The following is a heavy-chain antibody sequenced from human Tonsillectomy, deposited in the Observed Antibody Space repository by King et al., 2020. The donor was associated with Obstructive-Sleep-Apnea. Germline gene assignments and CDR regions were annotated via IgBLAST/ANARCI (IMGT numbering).Heavy chain of an antibody. V-gene: IGHV4-59*08. Sequence: QLQESGPGLVKPSETLSLTCTVSGGSISNYYWSWIRQPPGKGLEWLGYIYYSGSTNYNPSLKSRVTLSVDRSKTQFSLQLTSVTAADTAVYYCARNPYGGYRWFDPWGQGTLVTVSS. CDR2: IYYSGST. J-gene: IGHJ5*02. CDR3: ARNPYGGYRWFDP. CDR1: GGSISNYY. D-gene: IGHD5-12*01.